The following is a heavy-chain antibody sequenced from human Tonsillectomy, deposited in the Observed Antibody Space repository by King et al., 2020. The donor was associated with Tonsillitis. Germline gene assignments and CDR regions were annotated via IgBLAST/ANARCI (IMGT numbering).Heavy chain of an antibody. CDR2: ISSSNSTI. Sequence: VQLVESGGGLVQPGGSLRLSCAASGFTFSSYSMNWVRQAPGKGLEWVSYISSSNSTIYYADSVKGRFTISRDNAKNSLYLQMNSLRAEDTAVYYCARGARGYSGYDNYYYYYGMDVWGQGTTVTVSS. CDR1: GFTFSSYS. V-gene: IGHV3-48*01. D-gene: IGHD5-12*01. CDR3: ARGARGYSGYDNYYYYYGMDV. J-gene: IGHJ6*02.